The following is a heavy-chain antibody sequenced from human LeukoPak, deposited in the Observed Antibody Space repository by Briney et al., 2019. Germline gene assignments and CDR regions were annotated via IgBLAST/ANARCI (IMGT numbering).Heavy chain of an antibody. CDR1: GFTFSSYA. V-gene: IGHV3-23*01. CDR3: ARDGDGDGYYYYYYYMDV. CDR2: ISGSGGST. J-gene: IGHJ6*03. Sequence: GGSLRLSCAASGFTFSSYAMSWVRQAPGKGLEWVSAISGSGGSTYYADSVKGRFTISRDNSKNALYLQMNSLRAEDTTVYYCARDGDGDGYYYYYYYMDVWGKGTTVTVSS. D-gene: IGHD5-24*01.